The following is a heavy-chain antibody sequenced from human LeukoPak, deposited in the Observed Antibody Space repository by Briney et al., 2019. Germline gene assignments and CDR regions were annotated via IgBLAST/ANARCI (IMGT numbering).Heavy chain of an antibody. CDR3: ARGVYSSSWYAFDY. D-gene: IGHD6-13*01. CDR1: GFTFSSYA. J-gene: IGHJ4*02. V-gene: IGHV3-21*01. CDR2: ISSSSSYI. Sequence: GGSLRLSCAASGFTFSSYAMSWVRQAPGKGLEWVSSISSSSSYIYYADSVKGRFTISRDNAKNSLYLQMNSLRAEDTAVYYCARGVYSSSWYAFDYWGQGTLVTVSS.